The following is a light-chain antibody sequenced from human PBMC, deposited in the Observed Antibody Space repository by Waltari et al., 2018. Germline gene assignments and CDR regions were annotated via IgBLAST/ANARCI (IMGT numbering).Light chain of an antibody. CDR3: QQYGSSPFT. CDR1: QSVSSSY. CDR2: DAS. V-gene: IGKV3-20*01. Sequence: EIVLTQSPGTLSLSPGERATLSCRASQSVSSSYLAWYQQKPGQAPRPLIYDASSRATGIPDKFSGSGSGTDFTLTISRLEPEDFAIYFCQQYGSSPFTFGPGTKVDIK. J-gene: IGKJ3*01.